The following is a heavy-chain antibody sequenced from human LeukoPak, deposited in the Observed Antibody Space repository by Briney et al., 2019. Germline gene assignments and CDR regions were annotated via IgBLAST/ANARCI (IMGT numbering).Heavy chain of an antibody. D-gene: IGHD2-15*01. CDR2: ISGSGGST. V-gene: IGHV3-23*01. Sequence: GGSLRLSCAASGSTFSSYAMSWVRQAPGKGLEWVSAISGSGGSTYYADSVKGRFTISRDNSKNTLYLQMNSLRAEDTAVYYCAKDRRGVVVVAATHHWGQGTLVTVSS. J-gene: IGHJ4*02. CDR3: AKDRRGVVVVAATHH. CDR1: GSTFSSYA.